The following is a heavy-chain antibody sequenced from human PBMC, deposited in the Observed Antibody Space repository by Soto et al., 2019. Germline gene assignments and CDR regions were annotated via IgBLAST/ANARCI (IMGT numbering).Heavy chain of an antibody. V-gene: IGHV3-21*01. CDR1: GFTFSSYS. CDR2: ISSSSSYI. J-gene: IGHJ5*02. Sequence: GGSLRLSCAASGFTFSSYSMNWVRQAPGKGLEWVSSISSSSSYIYYADSAKGRFTISRDNAKNSLYLQMNSLRAEDTAVYYCARDGLTTAAPGSDNWFDPWGQGTLVTVSS. CDR3: ARDGLTTAAPGSDNWFDP. D-gene: IGHD4-4*01.